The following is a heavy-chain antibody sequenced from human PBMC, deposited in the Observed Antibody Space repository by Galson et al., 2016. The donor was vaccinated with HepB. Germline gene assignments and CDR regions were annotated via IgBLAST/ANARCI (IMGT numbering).Heavy chain of an antibody. Sequence: QSGAEVTKPGESLKISCKASGFSFTNHGFSWVRQAPGQGLEWMGWISGHTGSTKYEEKLQGRVTMTTDTSTSTAYMELRSPRSDDTAVYYCARRWEASSWYLDYWGQGTLVTVSS. D-gene: IGHD6-13*01. V-gene: IGHV1-18*04. CDR2: ISGHTGST. CDR1: GFSFTNHG. J-gene: IGHJ4*02. CDR3: ARRWEASSWYLDY.